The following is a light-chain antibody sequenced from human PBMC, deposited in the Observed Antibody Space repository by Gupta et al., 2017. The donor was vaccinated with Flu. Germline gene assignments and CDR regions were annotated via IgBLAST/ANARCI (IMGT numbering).Light chain of an antibody. Sequence: KVTISCSGSSSNIGKSYVSWYQQLPGTAPKLLIYENNKRPSGIPDRFSGSKSGTSATLGITGVQTGDEADYFCGTWDNSLSGDVFGGGTKLTVL. CDR3: GTWDNSLSGDV. CDR1: SSNIGKSY. J-gene: IGLJ2*01. V-gene: IGLV1-51*02. CDR2: ENN.